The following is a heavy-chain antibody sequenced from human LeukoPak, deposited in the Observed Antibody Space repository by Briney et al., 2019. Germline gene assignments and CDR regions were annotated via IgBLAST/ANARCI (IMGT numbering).Heavy chain of an antibody. J-gene: IGHJ4*02. CDR1: GSLDIYY. V-gene: IGHV4-34*01. CDR2: ITYRRSA. D-gene: IGHD4-23*01. Sequence: SETLSLTCAVYGSLDIYYFMFVRQPPGKGLQWLGEITYRRSADYNPSLKSRLTISIDVPQRQISLQLRSVTAADTAVYYCAAYGGGWNFDSWGQGTLVTVSS. CDR3: AAYGGGWNFDS.